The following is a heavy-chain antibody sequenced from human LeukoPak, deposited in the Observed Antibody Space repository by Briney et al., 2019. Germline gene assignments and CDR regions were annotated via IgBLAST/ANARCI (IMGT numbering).Heavy chain of an antibody. Sequence: PGGSLRLSCAASGFSFSSYSMNWVRQAPGKGLEWVSSISTSSSYIYYADSVKGRFTISRDNAKKSLYLQMNSLRADDTAVYYCAKGASVVAGNDNAFDIWGQGTMVTVSS. CDR2: ISTSSSYI. CDR1: GFSFSSYS. D-gene: IGHD6-19*01. J-gene: IGHJ3*02. V-gene: IGHV3-21*01. CDR3: AKGASVVAGNDNAFDI.